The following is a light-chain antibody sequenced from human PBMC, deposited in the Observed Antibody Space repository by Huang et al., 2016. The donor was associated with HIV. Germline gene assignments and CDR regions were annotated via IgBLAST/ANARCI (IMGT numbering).Light chain of an antibody. J-gene: IGKJ4*01. V-gene: IGKV3-20*01. Sequence: EIVLTQSPGTLSLSPGETATFSCRASQSLRDTYIAWYQQRPGQAPRLLIYGASSRATGIPDRFSGSGSGTDFTLTINRLGPQDFAVYFCLQYDRSPLTFGGGTKVEL. CDR3: LQYDRSPLT. CDR1: QSLRDTY. CDR2: GAS.